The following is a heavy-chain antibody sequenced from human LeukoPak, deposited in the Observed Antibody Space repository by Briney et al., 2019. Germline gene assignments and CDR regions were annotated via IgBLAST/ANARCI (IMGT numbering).Heavy chain of an antibody. CDR3: AKDLLSASLFGELLYYYFDY. CDR2: INPSGGST. V-gene: IGHV1-46*01. J-gene: IGHJ4*02. D-gene: IGHD3-10*02. CDR1: GYTFTSYY. Sequence: ASVKVSCKASGYTFTSYYMHWVRQAPGQGLEWMGIINPSGGSTSYAQKFQGRVTMTRDMSTSTVYMELSSLRSEDTAVYYCAKDLLSASLFGELLYYYFDYWGQGTLVTVSS.